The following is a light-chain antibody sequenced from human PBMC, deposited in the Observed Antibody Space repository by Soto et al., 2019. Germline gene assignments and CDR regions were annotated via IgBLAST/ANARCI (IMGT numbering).Light chain of an antibody. V-gene: IGLV1-47*02. CDR1: SSNVGFNA. CDR2: GNS. CDR3: AAWDDSLRGVV. Sequence: QSVLTQPPSASGAPGQRVTLSCVGGSSNVGFNAVNWYQQIPGAAPKLLMHGNSQRPSGVPDRFSGSKSGTSASLAIIGLRTEDEAHYYCAAWDDSLRGVVFGVGTKLTVL. J-gene: IGLJ3*02.